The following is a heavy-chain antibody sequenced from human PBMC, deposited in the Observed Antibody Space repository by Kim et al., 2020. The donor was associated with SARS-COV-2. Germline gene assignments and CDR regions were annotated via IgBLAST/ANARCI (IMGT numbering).Heavy chain of an antibody. J-gene: IGHJ4*02. CDR3: ATPNNQGRGYSYGDTEYYFDY. V-gene: IGHV1-24*01. CDR1: GYTLTELS. CDR2: FDPEDGET. Sequence: ASVKVSCKVSGYTLTELSMHWVRQAPGKGLEWMGGFDPEDGETIYAQKFQGRVTMTEDTSTDTAYMELSSLRSEDTAVYYCATPNNQGRGYSYGDTEYYFDYWGQGTLVTVSS. D-gene: IGHD5-18*01.